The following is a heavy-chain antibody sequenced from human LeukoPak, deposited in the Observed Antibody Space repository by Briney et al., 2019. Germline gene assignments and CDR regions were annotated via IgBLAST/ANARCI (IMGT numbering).Heavy chain of an antibody. Sequence: GGSLRLSCAASGFTFSTYAMSWVRQAPGKGLEWVSVISGSGGSTYYADSVKGRFTISRDNSQNTLYLQMNSLRAEDSAVYYCAKDWAGSDRRYYFDYWGQGTLVTVSS. J-gene: IGHJ4*02. CDR2: ISGSGGST. D-gene: IGHD3-22*01. V-gene: IGHV3-23*01. CDR1: GFTFSTYA. CDR3: AKDWAGSDRRYYFDY.